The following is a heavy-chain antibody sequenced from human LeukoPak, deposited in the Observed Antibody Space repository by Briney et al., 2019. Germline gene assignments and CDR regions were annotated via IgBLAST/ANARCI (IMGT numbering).Heavy chain of an antibody. D-gene: IGHD6-19*01. J-gene: IGHJ4*02. CDR2: ITSSSSTI. Sequence: PGGSLRLSCAASGFTFRSYSMNWVRQAPGKGLEWVSYITSSSSTIYYGDSVKGRFTISRDNAKNSLYLQMNSLRDEDTAVYYCAKDQIGWAPGYSSGPLDYWGQGTLVTVSS. CDR3: AKDQIGWAPGYSSGPLDY. V-gene: IGHV3-48*02. CDR1: GFTFRSYS.